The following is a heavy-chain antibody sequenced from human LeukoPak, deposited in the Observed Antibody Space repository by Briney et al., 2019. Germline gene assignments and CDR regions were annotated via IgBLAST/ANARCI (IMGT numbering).Heavy chain of an antibody. Sequence: PGPSLRPAWDPASFTFGSYSIHSVRHPAGEWIGWVAIISYDGSKKDYAESVRGRLTISRDNSESKIYLQMKTLRAEDTATYFCVSAKGTFFYLEIWGTGTTVTVSS. CDR3: VSAKGTFFYLEI. J-gene: IGHJ6*03. V-gene: IGHV3-30*06. D-gene: IGHD2/OR15-2a*01. CDR2: ISYDGSKK. CDR1: SFTFGSYS.